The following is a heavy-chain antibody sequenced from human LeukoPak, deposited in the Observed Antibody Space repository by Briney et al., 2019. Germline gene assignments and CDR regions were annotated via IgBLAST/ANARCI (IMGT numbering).Heavy chain of an antibody. V-gene: IGHV3-7*01. CDR3: ARDDYGDYSGY. CDR1: GFTFSSYW. D-gene: IGHD4-17*01. Sequence: PGGSLRLSCAASGFTFSSYWTSWVRQAPGKGLEWVANIKQDGSGKYYVDSVKGRFTISRDNAKNSLYLQMNSLRAEDTAVYYCARDDYGDYSGYWGQGTLVTVSS. CDR2: IKQDGSGK. J-gene: IGHJ4*02.